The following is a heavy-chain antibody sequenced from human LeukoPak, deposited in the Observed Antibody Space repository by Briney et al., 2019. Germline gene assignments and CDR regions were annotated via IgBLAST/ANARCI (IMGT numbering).Heavy chain of an antibody. Sequence: GGSLRLSCAASGFTFRNYAMSWVRQAPGKGLEWVSGIHGDASGTFYAESVKGRFTISRDNSRDTLHLQMNSLRAEDTAMYYCAKDFKSGDGKCEVDFWGQGTLVTVSS. CDR3: AKDFKSGDGKCEVDF. CDR1: GFTFRNYA. CDR2: IHGDASGT. V-gene: IGHV3-23*01. J-gene: IGHJ4*02. D-gene: IGHD1-26*01.